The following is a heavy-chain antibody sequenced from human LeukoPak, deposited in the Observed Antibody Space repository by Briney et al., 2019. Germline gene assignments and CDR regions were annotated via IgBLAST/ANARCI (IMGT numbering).Heavy chain of an antibody. CDR3: ARDITAMVTY. D-gene: IGHD5-18*01. Sequence: GGSLRLSCAASGFTVSSNYMSWVRQAPGKGLEWASTIYSGGSTYYADSVKGRFTISRDNSKNTLYLQMNSLRAEDTAVYYCARDITAMVTYWGQGTLVTVSS. CDR2: IYSGGST. CDR1: GFTVSSNY. V-gene: IGHV3-66*01. J-gene: IGHJ4*02.